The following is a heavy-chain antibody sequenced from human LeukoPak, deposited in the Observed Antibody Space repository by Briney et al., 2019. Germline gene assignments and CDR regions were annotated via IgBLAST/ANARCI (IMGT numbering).Heavy chain of an antibody. V-gene: IGHV1-69*04. CDR2: IIPILGIA. CDR3: ARSFPYCSSTSCHHFDY. CDR1: GGTFSSYA. J-gene: IGHJ4*02. Sequence: SVKVSCKASGGTFSSYAISWVRQAPGQGLEWMGRIIPILGIANYAQKFQGRVTITADKSTSTAYMELRSLRSDDTAVYYCARSFPYCSSTSCHHFDYWGQGTLVTVSS. D-gene: IGHD2-2*01.